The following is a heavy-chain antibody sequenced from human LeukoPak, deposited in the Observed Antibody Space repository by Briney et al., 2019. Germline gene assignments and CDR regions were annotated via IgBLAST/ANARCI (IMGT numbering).Heavy chain of an antibody. V-gene: IGHV3-7*04. J-gene: IGHJ3*02. Sequence: GGSLRLSCAASGFTFSGYWMNWVRQAPGKGLEWVANIKQDGSEKYYVHSVKGRFTISRDNAKNSLYLQMNRLRAEDTAVYYCARPGRADAFDIWGQGTMVTVPS. CDR3: ARPGRADAFDI. CDR2: IKQDGSEK. CDR1: GFTFSGYW.